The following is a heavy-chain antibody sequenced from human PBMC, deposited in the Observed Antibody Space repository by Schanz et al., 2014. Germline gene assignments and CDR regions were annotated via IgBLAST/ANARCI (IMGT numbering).Heavy chain of an antibody. CDR1: GYTFTGYY. V-gene: IGHV1-2*04. CDR2: INPNSGTT. Sequence: QVQLVQSGAELRKPGASVKVSCKASGYTFTGYYMHWVRQAPGQGLEWMGWINPNSGTTNYAQKFQGWVTMTRDTSTSTVYMELSSLRSEDTAVYYCARDGVDAAAGGNYWGQGTLVTVSS. J-gene: IGHJ4*02. CDR3: ARDGVDAAAGGNY. D-gene: IGHD6-13*01.